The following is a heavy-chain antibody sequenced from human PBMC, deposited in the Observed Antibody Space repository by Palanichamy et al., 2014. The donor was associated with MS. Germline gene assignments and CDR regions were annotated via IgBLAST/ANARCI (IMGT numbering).Heavy chain of an antibody. Sequence: EVQLLESGGGLVQPGGSLRLSCAASGFTFSSHAMSWVRQAPGKGLEWVSAISGSGGSTYYADSVKGRFTISRDNSKNTLYLQMNSLRAEDTAVYYCATGCGGDCYSTDYWGQGTLVTVSS. CDR2: ISGSGGST. D-gene: IGHD2-21*02. J-gene: IGHJ4*02. CDR3: ATGCGGDCYSTDY. CDR1: GFTFSSHA. V-gene: IGHV3-23*01.